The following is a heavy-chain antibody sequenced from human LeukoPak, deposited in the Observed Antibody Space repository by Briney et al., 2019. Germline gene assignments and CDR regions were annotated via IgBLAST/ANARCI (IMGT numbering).Heavy chain of an antibody. CDR1: GFTFSDYY. CDR2: ISNSGTTV. J-gene: IGHJ4*02. Sequence: GGSQRLSCAASGFTFSDYYMSWIRQAPGKGLEWISYISNSGTTVYYSDSVTGRFTISRDNAKNSLYLQMNSLRAEDTAVYYCAAWDFWRGSGIDYWGQGTLVTVSS. V-gene: IGHV3-11*01. D-gene: IGHD3-3*01. CDR3: AAWDFWRGSGIDY.